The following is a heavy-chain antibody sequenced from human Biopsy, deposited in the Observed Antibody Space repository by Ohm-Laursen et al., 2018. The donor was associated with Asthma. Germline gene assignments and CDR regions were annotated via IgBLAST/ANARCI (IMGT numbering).Heavy chain of an antibody. CDR2: ISVYNGNT. CDR3: ARAVDYSHYYGIDV. D-gene: IGHD3-10*01. J-gene: IGHJ6*02. V-gene: IGHV1-18*01. Sequence: GASVKVSCKTSGYTFNSACITWVRQAPGQGLEWMGLISVYNGNTKVAQKLQDRVTMITDTSTSTAYMELRSLRSDDTAVYFCARAVDYSHYYGIDVWGQGTTVTVS. CDR1: GYTFNSAC.